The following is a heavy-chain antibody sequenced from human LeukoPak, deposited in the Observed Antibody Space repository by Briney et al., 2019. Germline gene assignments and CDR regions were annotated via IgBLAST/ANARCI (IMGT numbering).Heavy chain of an antibody. J-gene: IGHJ4*02. CDR2: IFYSGST. CDR3: ARGSPLMAGIYNFGY. Sequence: SENLSLTCSVSSGSISGYYWNWIRQPPGKGLEWIGQIFYSGSTTYNPSLKSPVTISVDTSKNQFSLKVRSVTAADTAVYYCARGSPLMAGIYNFGYWGQGRLVTVSS. V-gene: IGHV4-59*01. D-gene: IGHD6-19*01. CDR1: SGSISGYY.